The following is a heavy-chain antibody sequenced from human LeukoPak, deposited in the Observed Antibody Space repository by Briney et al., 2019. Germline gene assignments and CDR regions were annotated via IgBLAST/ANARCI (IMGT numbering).Heavy chain of an antibody. V-gene: IGHV3-23*01. Sequence: PGGSLRLSCAASGFTFSTYAMTWVRQAPGKALEWVSLISVPGGNTYYADSVKGRFTISRDNSKNTLYLQMNSLRAEDTAVYYCAKEDCSAGGCYYSYFDSWGQGVLVTVSS. J-gene: IGHJ4*02. CDR1: GFTFSTYA. CDR3: AKEDCSAGGCYYSYFDS. D-gene: IGHD2-15*01. CDR2: ISVPGGNT.